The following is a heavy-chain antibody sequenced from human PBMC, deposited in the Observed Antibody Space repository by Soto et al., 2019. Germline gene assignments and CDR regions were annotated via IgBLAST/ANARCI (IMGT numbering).Heavy chain of an antibody. CDR1: GFTFSSYA. CDR2: ISGSGGST. CDR3: AKSRAAAGNFDY. J-gene: IGHJ4*02. V-gene: IGHV3-23*01. Sequence: PGGSLRLSCAASGFTFSSYAMSWVRQAPGKGLEWASAISGSGGSTYYADSVKGRFTISRDNAKNTLYLQMNSLRAEDTAVYYYAKSRAAAGNFDYWRQGTLVTVSS. D-gene: IGHD6-13*01.